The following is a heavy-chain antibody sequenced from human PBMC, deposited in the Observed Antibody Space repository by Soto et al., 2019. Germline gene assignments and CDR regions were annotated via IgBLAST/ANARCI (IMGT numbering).Heavy chain of an antibody. CDR3: AKGPYSWNSAPYY. J-gene: IGHJ4*02. V-gene: IGHV3-23*01. CDR2: ISGRGDST. CDR1: GFTFSTYA. D-gene: IGHD1-7*01. Sequence: LRLSCAASGFTFSTYAMNWVRQAPGKGLEWVSVISGRGDSTYYADSVKGRFTISRDNSKDTLYLQMNSLRAEDTAVYYCAKGPYSWNSAPYYWGQGTLVTVSS.